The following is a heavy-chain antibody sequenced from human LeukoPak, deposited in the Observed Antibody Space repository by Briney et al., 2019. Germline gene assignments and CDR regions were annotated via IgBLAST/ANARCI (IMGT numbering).Heavy chain of an antibody. V-gene: IGHV3-23*01. CDR2: ISGSGGST. CDR1: GFTFSSYA. Sequence: GGSLRLSCAASGFTFSSYAMSWVRQAPVKGLEWVSAISGSGGSTYYADSVKGRFTISKDISKNTLYMRMSSLRAEDTAVYFCAKRRYDSSGHFDSWGQGTLVTVSS. CDR3: AKRRYDSSGHFDS. D-gene: IGHD3-22*01. J-gene: IGHJ4*02.